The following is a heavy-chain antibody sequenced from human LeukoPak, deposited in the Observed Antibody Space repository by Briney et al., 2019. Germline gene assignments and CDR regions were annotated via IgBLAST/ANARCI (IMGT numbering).Heavy chain of an antibody. CDR3: ASSGYYYDSSGPTRFDP. D-gene: IGHD3-22*01. Sequence: SETLSLTCAVYGGSFSGYYWSWIRQPPGKGLEWIGEINHSGSTNYNPSLKSRVTISVDTSKNQFSLKLSSVTAADTAVYYCASSGYYYDSSGPTRFDPWGQGTLVTVSS. J-gene: IGHJ5*02. CDR2: INHSGST. V-gene: IGHV4-34*01. CDR1: GGSFSGYY.